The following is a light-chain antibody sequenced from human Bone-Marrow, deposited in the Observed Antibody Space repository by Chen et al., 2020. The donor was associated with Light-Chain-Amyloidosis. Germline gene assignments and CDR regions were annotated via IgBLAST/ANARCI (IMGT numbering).Light chain of an antibody. J-gene: IGLJ1*01. CDR2: RNN. CDR3: AAWDGSLSGYV. Sequence: QSVLTQPHSASGTPGQRVTISCSGASSNIGINYVYWYQHLPGAAPHLLIHRNNQRTSGVPVRFSASLSGTSAFQAISGLRSEDEADYYCAAWDGSLSGYVFGTGTKVLVL. CDR1: SSNIGINY. V-gene: IGLV1-47*01.